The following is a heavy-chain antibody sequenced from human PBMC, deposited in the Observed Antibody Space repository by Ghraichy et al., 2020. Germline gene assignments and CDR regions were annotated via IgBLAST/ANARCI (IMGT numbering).Heavy chain of an antibody. J-gene: IGHJ3*02. CDR1: GFTLSDHY. D-gene: IGHD3-16*02. CDR2: SRNKANSYTT. Sequence: GETLNISCAASGFTLSDHYMDWVRQAPGKGLEWVGRSRNKANSYTTEYAASVKGRFTISRDDSNNSLYLQMNSLKTEDTAVYYCVRGRYSSATMRGDFDIWGQGTMVTVSS. V-gene: IGHV3-72*01. CDR3: VRGRYSSATMRGDFDI.